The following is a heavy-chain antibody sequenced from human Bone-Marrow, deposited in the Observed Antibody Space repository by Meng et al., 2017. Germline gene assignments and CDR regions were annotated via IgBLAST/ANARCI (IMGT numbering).Heavy chain of an antibody. CDR3: ARDSRTYYYDSSGYTFDY. J-gene: IGHJ4*02. CDR1: GGSISSSNW. CDR2: IYHSGST. Sequence: GRLRRSGPGLVQPSGTLPPTCAVSGGSISSSNWWSWVRQPPGKGLEWIGEIYHSGSTNYNPSLKSRVTISVDKSKNQFSLKLSSVTAADTAVYYCARDSRTYYYDSSGYTFDYWGQGTLVTVSS. V-gene: IGHV4-4*02. D-gene: IGHD3-22*01.